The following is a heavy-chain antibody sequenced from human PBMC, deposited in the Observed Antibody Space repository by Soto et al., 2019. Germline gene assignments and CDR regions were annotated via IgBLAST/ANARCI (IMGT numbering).Heavy chain of an antibody. J-gene: IGHJ5*02. V-gene: IGHV6-1*01. D-gene: IGHD6-19*01. CDR3: ARDKRLSSGWYWNWLDP. Sequence: PSQTLSLTCVISGDSVSSNSAAWNWIRQSPSRGLEWLGRTYYRSKWYNDYAVSVKSRITINPDTSKNQFSLQLNSVTPEDTAVYYCARDKRLSSGWYWNWLDPWGQGTLVTVSS. CDR2: TYYRSKWYN. CDR1: GDSVSSNSAA.